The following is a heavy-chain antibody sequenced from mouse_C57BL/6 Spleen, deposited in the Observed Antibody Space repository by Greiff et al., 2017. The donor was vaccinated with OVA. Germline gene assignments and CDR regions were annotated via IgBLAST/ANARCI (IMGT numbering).Heavy chain of an antibody. V-gene: IGHV1-64*01. CDR1: GYTFTSYW. J-gene: IGHJ1*03. CDR3: ARKVYGSSYGYFDV. CDR2: IHPNSGST. D-gene: IGHD1-1*01. Sequence: VKLQQPGAELVKPGASVKLSCKASGYTFTSYWMHWVKQRPGQGLEWIGMIHPNSGSTNYKEKFKSKATLTVDKSSSTAYMQLSSLTSEDSAVYYCARKVYGSSYGYFDVWGTGTTVTVSS.